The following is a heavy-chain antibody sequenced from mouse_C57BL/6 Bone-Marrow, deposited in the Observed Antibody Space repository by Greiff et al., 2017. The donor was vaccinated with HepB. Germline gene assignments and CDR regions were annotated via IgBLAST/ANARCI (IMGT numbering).Heavy chain of an antibody. CDR2: IYPGDGDT. V-gene: IGHV1-80*01. J-gene: IGHJ2*01. CDR1: GYAFSSYW. Sequence: QVQLQQSGAELVKPGASMKISCKASGYAFSSYWMNWVKQRPGKGLEWIGQIYPGDGDTNYNGKFKGKATLTADKSSSTAYMQLSSLTSEDSAVYFCARRGITTVVANYFDYWGQGTTLTVSS. CDR3: ARRGITTVVANYFDY. D-gene: IGHD1-1*01.